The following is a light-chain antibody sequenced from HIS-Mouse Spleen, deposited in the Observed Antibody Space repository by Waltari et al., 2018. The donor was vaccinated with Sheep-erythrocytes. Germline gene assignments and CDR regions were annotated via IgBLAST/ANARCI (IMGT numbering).Light chain of an antibody. CDR3: SSYAGSNNWV. J-gene: IGLJ3*02. Sequence: QSALTQPPSASGSPGQSVTISCTGTSSDVGGYNYVSWYQQHPGKAPKRMINEASRRPSGVPDRFSGSKSGSTSSLTVSGLQAEDEADYYCSSYAGSNNWVFGGGTKLTVL. CDR2: EAS. V-gene: IGLV2-8*01. CDR1: SSDVGGYNY.